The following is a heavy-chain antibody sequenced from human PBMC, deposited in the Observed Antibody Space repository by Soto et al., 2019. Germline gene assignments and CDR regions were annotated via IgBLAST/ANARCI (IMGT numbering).Heavy chain of an antibody. D-gene: IGHD1-26*01. V-gene: IGHV3-23*01. CDR2: ISGSGDRT. J-gene: IGHJ6*02. CDR1: WFPFSSYA. CDR3: ASGRGRYFYYGMDV. Sequence: GGSLRLSCAAPWFPFSSYAITWVPQAPGKGLEWVSVISGSGDRTYYADSVKGRFTISRDNSKNTLYLQMNSLRAEDTAVYYCASGRGRYFYYGMDVWGQGTTVTVSS.